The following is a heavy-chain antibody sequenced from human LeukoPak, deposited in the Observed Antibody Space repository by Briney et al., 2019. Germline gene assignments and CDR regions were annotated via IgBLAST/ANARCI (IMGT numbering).Heavy chain of an antibody. Sequence: SETLSLTCTVSGGSISSYYWGWIRQPPGKGLEWIGSIYYSGSTYYNPSLKSRVTISVDTSKNQFSLKLSSVTAADTAVYYCARHPYGGYVDYWGQGTLVTVSS. J-gene: IGHJ4*02. CDR1: GGSISSYY. V-gene: IGHV4-39*01. D-gene: IGHD4/OR15-4a*01. CDR3: ARHPYGGYVDY. CDR2: IYYSGST.